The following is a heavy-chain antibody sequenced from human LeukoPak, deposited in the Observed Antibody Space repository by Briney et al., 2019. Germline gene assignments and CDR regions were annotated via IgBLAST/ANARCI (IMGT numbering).Heavy chain of an antibody. CDR1: GSTFSSYA. CDR3: ARVNIVSANFDY. Sequence: GGSLRLSCAASGSTFSSYAMNWVRQAPGKGLEWASAISGSGAVTYYADSVKGRFTISRDNSRSTLYLQMSSLRADDTAVYYCARVNIVSANFDYWGQGTLVTVSS. D-gene: IGHD5/OR15-5a*01. J-gene: IGHJ4*02. CDR2: ISGSGAVT. V-gene: IGHV3-23*01.